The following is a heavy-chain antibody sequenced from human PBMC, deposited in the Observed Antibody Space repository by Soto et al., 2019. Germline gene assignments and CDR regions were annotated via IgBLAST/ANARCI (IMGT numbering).Heavy chain of an antibody. CDR3: ARHNYGSGSTYFDY. CDR2: IYYSGST. V-gene: IGHV4-59*08. J-gene: IGHJ4*02. D-gene: IGHD3-10*01. CDR1: GGSIISYY. Sequence: SETLSLTCTVSGGSIISYYWSWIRQPPGKGLEWIGYIYYSGSTNYNPSLKSRVTISADTSKNQFSLKLNSMTAADTAVYYCARHNYGSGSTYFDYWGQGTLVTVSS.